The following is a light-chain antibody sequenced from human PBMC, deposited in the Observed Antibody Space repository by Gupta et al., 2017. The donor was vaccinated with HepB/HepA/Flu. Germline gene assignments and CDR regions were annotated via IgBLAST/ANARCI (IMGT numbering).Light chain of an antibody. CDR3: QVWDSRSDHRV. J-gene: IGLJ3*02. CDR2: DDS. CDR1: NFGSQR. Sequence: VLTQPPSVSVAPGETARITCGGDNFGSQRVHWYQQRPGQAPILVVYDDSDRPSGIPERVSGSKSGNTATLTISRGEAGDEADYYCQVWDSRSDHRVFGGGTKLTVL. V-gene: IGLV3-21*02.